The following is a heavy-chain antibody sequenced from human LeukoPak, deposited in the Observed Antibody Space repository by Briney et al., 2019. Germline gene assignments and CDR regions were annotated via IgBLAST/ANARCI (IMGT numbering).Heavy chain of an antibody. CDR3: VKTLKYYGSGRGLFDS. CDR1: GFTFSSSA. Sequence: GGTLSLSCSASGFTFSSSAMYWVRQAPGKGLEYVSAFSSDGSSTFYADSVKGRFTISRDNSKNMLYLQMSSLRADDTAVYYCVKTLKYYGSGRGLFDSWGQGTLVTVSS. V-gene: IGHV3-64D*06. CDR2: FSSDGSST. D-gene: IGHD3-10*01. J-gene: IGHJ4*02.